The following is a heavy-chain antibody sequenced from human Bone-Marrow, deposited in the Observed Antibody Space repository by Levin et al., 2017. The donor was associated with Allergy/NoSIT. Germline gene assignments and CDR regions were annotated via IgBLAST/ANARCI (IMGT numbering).Heavy chain of an antibody. V-gene: IGHV3-23*01. D-gene: IGHD6-19*01. CDR1: GFTFSSYA. J-gene: IGHJ4*02. CDR3: AKVSGGYSSGWFHY. CDR2: ISGSGGST. Sequence: HAGGSLRLSCAASGFTFSSYAMSWVRQAPGKGLEWVSAISGSGGSTYYADSVKGRFTISRDNSKNTLYLQMNSLRAEDTAVYYCAKVSGGYSSGWFHYWGQGTLVTVSS.